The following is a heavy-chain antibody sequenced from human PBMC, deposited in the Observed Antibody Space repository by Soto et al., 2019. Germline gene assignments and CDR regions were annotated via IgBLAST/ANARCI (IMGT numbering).Heavy chain of an antibody. D-gene: IGHD6-19*01. CDR2: IGGSGGST. CDR3: AKERAVAGFDY. V-gene: IGHV3-23*01. CDR1: GFTFSSYG. Sequence: GGSLRLSCAASGFTFSSYGMNWVRQAPGKGLEWVSGIGGSGGSTYYADSVRGRFTISRDNSKNTLYLQMNSLRAEDTAVYYCAKERAVAGFDYWGQGTLVTVSS. J-gene: IGHJ4*02.